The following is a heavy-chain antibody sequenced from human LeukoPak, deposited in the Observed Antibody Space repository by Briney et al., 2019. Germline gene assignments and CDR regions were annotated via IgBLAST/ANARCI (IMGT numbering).Heavy chain of an antibody. V-gene: IGHV3-33*01. CDR1: GFTFSNCG. Sequence: PGGSLRLSCAASGFTFSNCGMHWVRQAPGKGLEWVAVIWYEGSNKYYADSVKGRFTISRDNSKNTLYMQMNSLRVEDTAVYYCATAPRGGDYEDYWGQGTLVTVSS. CDR3: ATAPRGGDYEDY. D-gene: IGHD4-17*01. J-gene: IGHJ4*02. CDR2: IWYEGSNK.